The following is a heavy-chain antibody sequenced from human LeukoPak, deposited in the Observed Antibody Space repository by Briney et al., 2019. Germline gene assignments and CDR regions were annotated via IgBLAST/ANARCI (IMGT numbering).Heavy chain of an antibody. J-gene: IGHJ4*02. CDR1: GFAFSSYW. D-gene: IGHD3-22*01. V-gene: IGHV3-7*01. CDR2: INQDGREK. Sequence: GGSLRLSCAASGFAFSSYWMSWVRQAPGKGLEWVANINQDGREKYYVDSVKGRFTISRYNANNSLSLQMTSLRAEDTAVYYCARDFTGLLDYWGQAGLVTDSS. CDR3: ARDFTGLLDY.